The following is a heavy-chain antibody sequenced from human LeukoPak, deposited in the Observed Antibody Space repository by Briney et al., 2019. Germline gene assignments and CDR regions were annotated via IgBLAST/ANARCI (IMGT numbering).Heavy chain of an antibody. CDR3: VSCYDSSGYYLGFDY. D-gene: IGHD3-22*01. CDR2: INQDGSEK. J-gene: IGHJ4*02. CDR1: GFTFSTYW. V-gene: IGHV3-7*01. Sequence: GGSLRLSCAASGFTFSTYWMSWVRQAPGKGLEWVANINQDGSEKYYVDSVKGRFTISRDNAKNSLYLQMNSLRAEDTAVYYCVSCYDSSGYYLGFDYWGQGTLVTVSS.